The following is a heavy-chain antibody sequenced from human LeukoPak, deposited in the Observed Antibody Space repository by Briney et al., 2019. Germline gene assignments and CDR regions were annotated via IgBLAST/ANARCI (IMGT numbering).Heavy chain of an antibody. D-gene: IGHD6-13*01. V-gene: IGHV3-23*01. CDR3: ASAASSSWYYFDY. CDR1: GFTFSSYS. Sequence: GGSLRLSCAASGFTFSSYSMSWVRQAPGKGLEWVSAISGSGGSTYYADSVKGRFTISRDNSKNTLYLQMNSLRAEDTAVYYCASAASSSWYYFDYWGQGTLVTVSS. J-gene: IGHJ4*02. CDR2: ISGSGGST.